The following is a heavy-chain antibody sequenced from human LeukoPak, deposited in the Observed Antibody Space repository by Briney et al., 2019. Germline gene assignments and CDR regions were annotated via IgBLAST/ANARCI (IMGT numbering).Heavy chain of an antibody. CDR1: GFTFSSYE. V-gene: IGHV3-48*03. D-gene: IGHD3-10*01. CDR2: ISSSGSTI. CDR3: ARDTMRFGVLYTY. J-gene: IGHJ4*02. Sequence: GGSLRLSCAASGFTFSSYEMNWVRQAPGKGLEWVSYISSSGSTIYYADSVKGRFTISRDNDKNSLYLQMNSMRADDTADYYWARDTMRFGVLYTYWGQGTLVTVSS.